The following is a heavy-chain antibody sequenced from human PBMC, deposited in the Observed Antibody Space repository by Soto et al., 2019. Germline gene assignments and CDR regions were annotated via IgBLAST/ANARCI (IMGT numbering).Heavy chain of an antibody. CDR2: IIPMFETT. CDR1: GGAFGSYA. J-gene: IGHJ4*02. CDR3: TRHRGYSSGYWGQDF. Sequence: QVQLVQSGAEVKKPGSSVKVSCKASGGAFGSYAINWVRQAPGQGLEWMGGIIPMFETTNYAQRFPGRVTVTADESTSTVYLELTRLRSEDTGMYYCTRHRGYSSGYWGQDFWGQGTLVTVSS. V-gene: IGHV1-69*01. D-gene: IGHD5-12*01.